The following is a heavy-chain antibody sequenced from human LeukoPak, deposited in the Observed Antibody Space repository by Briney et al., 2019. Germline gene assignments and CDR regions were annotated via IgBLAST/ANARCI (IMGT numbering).Heavy chain of an antibody. J-gene: IGHJ3*02. V-gene: IGHV3-7*01. D-gene: IGHD3-22*01. CDR2: IKQDGSEK. Sequence: GGSLRLSCAASGFTFSSYWMSWVPQAPGKGLEWVANIKQDGSEKYYVDSVKGRFTISRDNAKNSLYLQMNSLRAEDTAVYYCARESGSGYFAFDIWGQGTMVTVSS. CDR1: GFTFSSYW. CDR3: ARESGSGYFAFDI.